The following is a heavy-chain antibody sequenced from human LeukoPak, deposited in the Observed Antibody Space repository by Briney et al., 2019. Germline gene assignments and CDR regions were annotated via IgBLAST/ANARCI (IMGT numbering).Heavy chain of an antibody. Sequence: PSETLSLTCTVSGGSISSYYWSWIRQPPGKGLEWIGYIYYSGSTNYNPSLKSRVTISVDTSKNQFSLKLSSVTAADTAVYYCARVYYDSSGYPDYYYGMDVWGQGTTVTVSS. J-gene: IGHJ6*02. CDR1: GGSISSYY. D-gene: IGHD3-22*01. CDR2: IYYSGST. CDR3: ARVYYDSSGYPDYYYGMDV. V-gene: IGHV4-59*01.